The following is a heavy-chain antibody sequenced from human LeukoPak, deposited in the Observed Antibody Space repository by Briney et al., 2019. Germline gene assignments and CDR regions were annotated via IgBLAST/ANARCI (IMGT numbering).Heavy chain of an antibody. CDR1: GFTFSTYW. CDR2: IKRDGSEK. D-gene: IGHD1-26*01. CDR3: AREARGSYDPGLDY. J-gene: IGHJ4*02. V-gene: IGHV3-7*01. Sequence: GGSLRLSCAASGFTFSTYWMSWVRQAPGKGLEWVANIKRDGSEKYYVDSVKARFTISRDNAKNSLYLQMNSLRAEDTAIYYCAREARGSYDPGLDYWGQGTLVTVSS.